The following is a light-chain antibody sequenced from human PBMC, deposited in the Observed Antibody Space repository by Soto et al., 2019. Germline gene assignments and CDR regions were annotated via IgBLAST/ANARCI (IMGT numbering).Light chain of an antibody. V-gene: IGLV2-14*01. Sequence: QSALTQPASVSGSPGQSITISCTGTSSDVGGYKYVSWYQQHPWQAPKLMISEVSNRPSGVSNRFSGSKSGNTASLTISGLQAEDEADYYCSSYATSSTSVFGTGTNSPS. CDR3: SSYATSSTSV. CDR1: SSDVGGYKY. J-gene: IGLJ1*01. CDR2: EVS.